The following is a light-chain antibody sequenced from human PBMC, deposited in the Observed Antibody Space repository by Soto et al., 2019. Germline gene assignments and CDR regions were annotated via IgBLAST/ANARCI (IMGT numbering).Light chain of an antibody. V-gene: IGKV1-9*01. CDR1: QGISSH. CDR2: ATS. CDR3: QQLNSFPLP. J-gene: IGKJ4*01. Sequence: DIQLTQSPSFLSASVGDRVTITCRASQGISSHLAWYQQKPGTAPKLLIYATSTLQSGVPSRFSGSGSGTDFTLTISSLQPEDFATYYCQQLNSFPLPFGGGTKVEIK.